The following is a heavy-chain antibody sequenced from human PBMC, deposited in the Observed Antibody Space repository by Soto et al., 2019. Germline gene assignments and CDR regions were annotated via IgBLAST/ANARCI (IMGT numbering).Heavy chain of an antibody. D-gene: IGHD6-13*01. CDR3: AKDVTYSSPSDFDS. CDR2: ISYDGSNK. J-gene: IGHJ4*02. Sequence: GGSLRLSCAASRFTFSSYAMSWVRQAPGKGLEWVAVISYDGSNKYYADSVKGRFTISRDNSKNTLYLQMNSLRAEDTAVYYCAKDVTYSSPSDFDSWGQGTLLTVS. V-gene: IGHV3-30*18. CDR1: RFTFSSYA.